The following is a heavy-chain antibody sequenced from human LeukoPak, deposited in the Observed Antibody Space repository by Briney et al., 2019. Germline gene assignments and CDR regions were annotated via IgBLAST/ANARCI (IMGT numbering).Heavy chain of an antibody. CDR3: ASDYYDSTLVYYYYGMDV. CDR2: IIPILGIA. Sequence: SVKVSCKASGGTFSSYAISWVRQAPGQGLEWMGRIIPILGIANYAQKFQGRVTITADKSTSTAYMELSSLRSEDTAVYYCASDYYDSTLVYYYYGMDVWGQGTTVTVSS. D-gene: IGHD3-22*01. V-gene: IGHV1-69*04. J-gene: IGHJ6*02. CDR1: GGTFSSYA.